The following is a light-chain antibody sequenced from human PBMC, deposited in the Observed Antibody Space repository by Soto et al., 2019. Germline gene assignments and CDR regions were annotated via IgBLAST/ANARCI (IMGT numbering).Light chain of an antibody. V-gene: IGLV1-40*01. CDR3: QSYDSYLTWV. Sequence: QSVLTQPPSMSGAPGQSVTISCSGSGANIGAGFDVHWYQQLPGTAPKLLIYSNNNRPSGVPDRFSGSKSGTSASLAIAGLQAEDEADYYCQSYDSYLTWVFGGGTKLTVL. CDR1: GANIGAGFD. J-gene: IGLJ3*02. CDR2: SNN.